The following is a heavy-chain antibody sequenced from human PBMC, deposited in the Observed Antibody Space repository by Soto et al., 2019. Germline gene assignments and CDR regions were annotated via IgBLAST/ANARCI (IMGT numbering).Heavy chain of an antibody. J-gene: IGHJ6*02. CDR2: IYYSGST. CDR1: GGSISSGGYY. D-gene: IGHD5-12*01. V-gene: IGHV4-31*03. CDR3: ARVQGGYDSRGTYYYYYGMDV. Sequence: SETLSLTCTVSGGSISSGGYYWSWIRQHPGKGLEWIGYIYYSGSTYYNPSLKSRVTISVETSKNQFSLKLSSVTAADTAVYYCARVQGGYDSRGTYYYYYGMDVWGQGTTV.